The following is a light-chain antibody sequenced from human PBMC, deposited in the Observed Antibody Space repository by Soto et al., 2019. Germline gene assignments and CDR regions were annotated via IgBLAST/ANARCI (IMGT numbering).Light chain of an antibody. CDR1: NIGSKS. Sequence: SYELTQPPSVSVAPGQTARITCGGTNIGSKSVHWYQQKPGQAPVLVVYDDSDRPSGIPERFSGSNSGNTATLTISRVEAGDEADYYCQVWDSSSDPPEVVFGGGTKLTVL. V-gene: IGLV3-21*02. CDR3: QVWDSSSDPPEVV. J-gene: IGLJ2*01. CDR2: DDS.